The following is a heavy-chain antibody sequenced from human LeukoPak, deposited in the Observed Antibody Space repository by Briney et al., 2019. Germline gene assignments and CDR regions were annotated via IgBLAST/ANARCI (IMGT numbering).Heavy chain of an antibody. Sequence: GASVKVSCKVSGASLSETSIHWVRRAPGQWLEWMGGFDPEDGESIFAQRFQGRFSMTEDTSTDTAYMELRSLRPEDTAVYYCATADKWEPLDYWGQGTLVTVSS. D-gene: IGHD1-26*01. CDR1: GASLSETS. V-gene: IGHV1-24*01. CDR3: ATADKWEPLDY. CDR2: FDPEDGES. J-gene: IGHJ4*02.